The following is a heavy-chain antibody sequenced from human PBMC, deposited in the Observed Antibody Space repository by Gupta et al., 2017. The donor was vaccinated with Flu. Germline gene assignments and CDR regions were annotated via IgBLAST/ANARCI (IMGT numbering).Heavy chain of an antibody. CDR3: AKDRLTCSSTSCYHWYFDL. D-gene: IGHD2-2*01. Sequence: WVRQAPGKGLEWGSAISGSGGSTYYADSVKGRLTISRDKSKNTLYLQMNSLRAEDTAVYYCAKDRLTCSSTSCYHWYFDLWGRGTLGTVS. J-gene: IGHJ2*01. CDR2: ISGSGGST. V-gene: IGHV3-23*01.